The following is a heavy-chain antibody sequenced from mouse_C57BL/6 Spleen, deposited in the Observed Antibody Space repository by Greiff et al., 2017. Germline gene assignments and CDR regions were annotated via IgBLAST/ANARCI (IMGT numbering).Heavy chain of an antibody. D-gene: IGHD1-1*01. J-gene: IGHJ2*01. CDR2: IDPSDSYT. CDR1: GYTFTSYW. V-gene: IGHV1-50*01. CDR3: AMGSRGDY. Sequence: QVQLKQPGAELVKPGASVKLSCKASGYTFTSYWMQWVKQRPGQGLEWIGEIDPSDSYTNYNQKFKGKATLTVDTSSSTAYMQLSSLTSEDSAVYYCAMGSRGDYWGQGTTLTVSS.